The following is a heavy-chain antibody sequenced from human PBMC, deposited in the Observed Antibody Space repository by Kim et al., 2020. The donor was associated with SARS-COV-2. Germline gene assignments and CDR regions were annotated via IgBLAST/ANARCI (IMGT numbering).Heavy chain of an antibody. CDR3: ARGPERVATMGLYYYGMDV. V-gene: IGHV4-59*09. Sequence: SRVTISVDTSKNQFSLKLSSVTAADTAVYYCARGPERVATMGLYYYGMDVWGQGTTVTVSS. D-gene: IGHD5-12*01. J-gene: IGHJ6*02.